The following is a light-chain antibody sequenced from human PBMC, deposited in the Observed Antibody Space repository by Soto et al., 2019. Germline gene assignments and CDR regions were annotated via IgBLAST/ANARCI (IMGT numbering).Light chain of an antibody. J-gene: IGKJ1*01. CDR1: QSISSY. CDR3: QQYNSYRT. V-gene: IGKV1-5*01. CDR2: DAS. Sequence: DIRMTQSPSSLSSSVLYRFTITCRASQSISSYLNWYQQKPGKAPKLLIYDASSLESGVPSRFSGSGSGTEFTLTISSLQPDDFATYYCQQYNSYRTFGQGTKVDIK.